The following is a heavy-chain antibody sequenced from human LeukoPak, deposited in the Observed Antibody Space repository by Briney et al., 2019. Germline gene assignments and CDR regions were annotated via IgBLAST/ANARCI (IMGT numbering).Heavy chain of an antibody. J-gene: IGHJ5*01. CDR3: ARSVPSLDYLFDS. CDR1: GGSISGYY. V-gene: IGHV4-59*08. D-gene: IGHD4-11*01. CDR2: IYNSGIT. Sequence: SETLSLTCTVSGGSISGYYWTWIRQLPGKGLEWIGYIYNSGITNYNPSLKSRVTVSVDTSKNQFSLRLTSVTAAYTAVYYCARSVPSLDYLFDSWGHGTLVTVSS.